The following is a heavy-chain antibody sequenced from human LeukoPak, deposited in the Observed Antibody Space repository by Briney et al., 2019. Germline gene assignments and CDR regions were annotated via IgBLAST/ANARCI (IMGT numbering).Heavy chain of an antibody. CDR1: GYTFTSYG. Sequence: ASVKVSCKASGYTFTSYGISWVRQAPGQGLEWMGWISAYNGNTNYAQKLQGRVTMTTDTSTSTAYVELRSLRSDDTAVYYCARVWVRRIVATNYFDYWGQGTLVTVSS. V-gene: IGHV1-18*01. CDR2: ISAYNGNT. CDR3: ARVWVRRIVATNYFDY. J-gene: IGHJ4*02. D-gene: IGHD5-12*01.